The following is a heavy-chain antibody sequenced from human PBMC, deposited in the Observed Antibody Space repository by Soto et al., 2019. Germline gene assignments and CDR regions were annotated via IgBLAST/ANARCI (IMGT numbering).Heavy chain of an antibody. CDR3: ASTRVSSYDY. CDR1: GFTVSGNY. V-gene: IGHV3-53*02. D-gene: IGHD2-2*01. Sequence: EVQLVETGGGLIQPGGSLRLSCAASGFTVSGNYMSWVRQAPGKGLEWVSVIYNGGGTYDADSVKGRFTISRDNSKNTLYLQMNSLRAEDTAVYYCASTRVSSYDYWGQGTLVTVSS. J-gene: IGHJ4*02. CDR2: IYNGGGT.